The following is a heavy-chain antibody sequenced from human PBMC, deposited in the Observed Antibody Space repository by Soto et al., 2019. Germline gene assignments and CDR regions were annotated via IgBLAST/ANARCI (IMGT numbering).Heavy chain of an antibody. CDR2: IGTAGDP. CDR1: GFILSGYD. Sequence: EEQLVESGGGLVQPGGSLRLSCVASGFILSGYDMHWVRQATGEGLEWVSAIGTAGDPYYSGSVKGRFTISRGNAENSVYLQMNSLRAGDTAVYYCARAGYDSNGYYFYAMDVWGPGTTVTVSS. V-gene: IGHV3-13*05. J-gene: IGHJ6*02. CDR3: ARAGYDSNGYYFYAMDV. D-gene: IGHD5-18*01.